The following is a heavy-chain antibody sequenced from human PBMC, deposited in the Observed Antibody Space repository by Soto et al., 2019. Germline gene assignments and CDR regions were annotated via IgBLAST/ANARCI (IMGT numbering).Heavy chain of an antibody. V-gene: IGHV1-69*06. CDR1: GGTFSSYA. CDR3: ARGYGGNINCFAP. CDR2: IIPIYGTA. D-gene: IGHD2-15*01. Sequence: QVQLVQSGAEVKKPGSSVKVSCKASGGTFSSYAISWVRQAPGQGLEWMGGIIPIYGTANYEQKFQGRVTITADKSTSTAYMELSSPRSENTAVYYCARGYGGNINCFAPWGQGTPVTVSS. J-gene: IGHJ5*02.